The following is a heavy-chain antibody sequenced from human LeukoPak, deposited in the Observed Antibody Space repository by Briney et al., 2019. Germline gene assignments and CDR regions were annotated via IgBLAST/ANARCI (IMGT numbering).Heavy chain of an antibody. CDR1: GYTFTSYA. Sequence: ASVKVSCKASGYTFTSYAMHWVRQAPGQRLEWMGWINAGNGNTKYSQEFQGRVTITRDTSASTAYMELSSLRSEDMAVYYCAAGGYGSGSYPLSHWGQGTLVTVSS. J-gene: IGHJ4*02. V-gene: IGHV1-3*03. CDR2: INAGNGNT. D-gene: IGHD3-10*01. CDR3: AAGGYGSGSYPLSH.